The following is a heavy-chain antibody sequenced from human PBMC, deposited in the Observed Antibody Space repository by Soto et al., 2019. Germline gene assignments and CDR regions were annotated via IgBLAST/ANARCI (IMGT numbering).Heavy chain of an antibody. Sequence: QVQLVQSGAEVKKPGSSVKVSCTASGGTFSSYAISWVRQAPGQGLEWMGGIIPIFGTANYAQKFQGRVTITADESTSTAYMELSSLRSEDTAVYYCARLLDGYSYYYFDYWGQGTLVTVSS. CDR1: GGTFSSYA. J-gene: IGHJ4*02. CDR3: ARLLDGYSYYYFDY. V-gene: IGHV1-69*01. CDR2: IIPIFGTA. D-gene: IGHD5-18*01.